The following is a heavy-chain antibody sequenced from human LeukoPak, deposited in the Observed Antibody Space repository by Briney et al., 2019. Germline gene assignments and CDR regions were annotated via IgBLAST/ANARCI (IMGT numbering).Heavy chain of an antibody. Sequence: ASVKVSCKASGYTFSSYYMHWVRQAPGQWLEWMGIISPSDGSTSYAQKFQGRVTMTRDTSTSTVYMELSSLRSEDTAVYYCARRGGPYAFDIWGQGTMVTVSS. V-gene: IGHV1-46*01. CDR1: GYTFSSYY. J-gene: IGHJ3*02. D-gene: IGHD1-26*01. CDR3: ARRGGPYAFDI. CDR2: ISPSDGST.